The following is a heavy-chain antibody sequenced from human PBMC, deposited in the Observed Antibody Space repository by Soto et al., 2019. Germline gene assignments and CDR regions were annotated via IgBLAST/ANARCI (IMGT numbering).Heavy chain of an antibody. CDR2: IYPGDSDT. CDR3: ERKRSITGNTMDV. CDR1: GYMFSTYW. Sequence: PGESLKISCKGSGYMFSTYWIAWVRQMPGKGLEWMGIIYPGDSDTRYSPSFQGQVTISADKSISTAYLQWSGLQASDTATYYCERKRSITGNTMDVWGQGTTVTVSS. D-gene: IGHD3-3*01. V-gene: IGHV5-51*01. J-gene: IGHJ6*02.